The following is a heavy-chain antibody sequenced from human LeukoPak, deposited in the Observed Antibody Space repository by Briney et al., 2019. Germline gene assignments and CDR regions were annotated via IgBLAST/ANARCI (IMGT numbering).Heavy chain of an antibody. D-gene: IGHD4-23*01. CDR3: AREGTTVVTQEYDAFDI. V-gene: IGHV3-21*06. CDR1: GFTFSSYS. Sequence: GGSLRLSCAASGFTFSSYSMNWVRQAPGKGLEWVSSISSSSGYIYYADSVKGRFTISRDNAKNSLYLQMNSLRAEDTAVYYCAREGTTVVTQEYDAFDIWGQGTMVTVSS. CDR2: ISSSSGYI. J-gene: IGHJ3*02.